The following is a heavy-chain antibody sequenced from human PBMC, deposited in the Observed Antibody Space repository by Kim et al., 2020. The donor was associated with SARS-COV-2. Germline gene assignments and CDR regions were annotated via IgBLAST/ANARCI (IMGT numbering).Heavy chain of an antibody. J-gene: IGHJ6*02. Sequence: GGSLRLSCAASGFTVSSNYMSWVRQAPGKGLEWVSVIYNGGSTYYADSVKGRFTISRDNSKNTLYLQMNSLRAEDTAVYYCARDDRVYYGDYGTYYYYYGMDVWGQGTTVTVSS. CDR2: IYNGGST. V-gene: IGHV3-53*01. CDR3: ARDDRVYYGDYGTYYYYYGMDV. CDR1: GFTVSSNY. D-gene: IGHD4-17*01.